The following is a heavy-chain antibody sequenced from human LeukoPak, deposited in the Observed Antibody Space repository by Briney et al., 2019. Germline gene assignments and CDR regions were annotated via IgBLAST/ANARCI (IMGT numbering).Heavy chain of an antibody. J-gene: IGHJ3*02. CDR3: VRDARRWLQAGGAFDI. CDR2: ISSSGSTI. V-gene: IGHV3-11*04. Sequence: GGSLRLACAASGFTFSDYYMSWIRQAPGKGLEWVSYISSSGSTIYYADSVKGRFTISRDTYKNTLYLQMKSLSAEDTAVYYCVRDARRWLQAGGAFDIWGQGTMVTVSS. CDR1: GFTFSDYY. D-gene: IGHD5-24*01.